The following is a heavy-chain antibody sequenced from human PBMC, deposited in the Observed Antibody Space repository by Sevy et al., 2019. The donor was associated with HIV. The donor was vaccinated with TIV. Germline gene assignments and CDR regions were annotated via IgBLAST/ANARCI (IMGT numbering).Heavy chain of an antibody. D-gene: IGHD1-26*01. CDR2: ISYDGSNK. V-gene: IGHV3-30*04. CDR1: GFTFSSYA. Sequence: GGSLRLSCAASGFTFSSYAMHWVRQAPGKGLEWVAVISYDGSNKYYADSVKGRFTISRDNSKNTLYLQMNSLRAEDTAVYYCARDGGTIPQNYYYYYGMDVWGQRTTVTVSS. CDR3: ARDGGTIPQNYYYYYGMDV. J-gene: IGHJ6*02.